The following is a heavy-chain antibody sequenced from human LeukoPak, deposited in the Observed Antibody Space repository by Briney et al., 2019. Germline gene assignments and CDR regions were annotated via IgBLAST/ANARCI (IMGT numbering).Heavy chain of an antibody. Sequence: SETLSLTCAVSGYSISSGYNWGWIRQPPGKGLEWIGSIYHSGSTYYNPSLKSRVTISVDTSKNQFSLKLSSVTAADTAVYYCASVAAAGNVDYWGQGTLVTVSS. CDR2: IYHSGST. J-gene: IGHJ4*02. CDR3: ASVAAAGNVDY. CDR1: GYSISSGYN. D-gene: IGHD6-13*01. V-gene: IGHV4-38-2*01.